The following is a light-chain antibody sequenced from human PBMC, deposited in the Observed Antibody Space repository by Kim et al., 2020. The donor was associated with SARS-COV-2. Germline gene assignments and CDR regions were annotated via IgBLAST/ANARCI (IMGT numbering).Light chain of an antibody. J-gene: IGKJ5*01. CDR3: QQYNKWPPSIT. V-gene: IGKV3D-15*01. Sequence: EIVMTQSPATLSVSPGERATLSCRASQSVSSNLAWYQQKPGQAPRLLIYGASTRATGIPARFSGSGSGTEFTLTISSLQPEDFAVYYCQQYNKWPPSITFGQGTRLEIK. CDR2: GAS. CDR1: QSVSSN.